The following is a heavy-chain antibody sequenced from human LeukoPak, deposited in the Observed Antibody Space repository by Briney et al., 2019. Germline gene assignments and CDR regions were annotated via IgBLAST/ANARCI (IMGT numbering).Heavy chain of an antibody. J-gene: IGHJ4*02. Sequence: PGGSLRLSCAASGFTVTNNYMTWVRQAPGKGLEWVSVIYSGGSTFYADSVKGRFTISRDNSKNTLYLQMNSLRAEDTAVYYCAREPLRYFDWPSYWGQGTLVTVSS. CDR3: AREPLRYFDWPSY. V-gene: IGHV3-66*01. CDR1: GFTVTNNY. CDR2: IYSGGST. D-gene: IGHD3-9*01.